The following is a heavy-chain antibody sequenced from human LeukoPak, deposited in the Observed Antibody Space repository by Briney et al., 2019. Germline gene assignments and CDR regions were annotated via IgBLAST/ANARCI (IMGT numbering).Heavy chain of an antibody. CDR1: GFTFSGSA. CDR3: KYYDSSGYYPSDY. Sequence: GGSLTLSCAASGFTFSGSAMHWVRQASGKGLEWVGRIRSKANSYATAYAASVKGRFTISRDDSKNTAYLQMNSLKTEDTAVYYCKYYDSSGYYPSDYWGQGTLVTVSS. V-gene: IGHV3-73*01. CDR2: IRSKANSYAT. D-gene: IGHD3-22*01. J-gene: IGHJ4*02.